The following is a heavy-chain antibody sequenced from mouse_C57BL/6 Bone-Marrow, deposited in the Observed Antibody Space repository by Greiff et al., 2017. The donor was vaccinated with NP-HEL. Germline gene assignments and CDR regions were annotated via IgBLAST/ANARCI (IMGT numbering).Heavy chain of an antibody. CDR1: GFSLSTFGMG. Sequence: QVTLKVCGPGILQPSQTLSLTCSFSGFSLSTFGMGVGWIRQPSGKGLEWLAHIWWDDDKYYNPALKSRLTISKDTSKNQVFLKIANVDTADTATYYCARIAPYGNLYYYAMDYWGQGTSVTVSS. CDR2: IWWDDDK. V-gene: IGHV8-8*01. D-gene: IGHD2-1*01. J-gene: IGHJ4*01. CDR3: ARIAPYGNLYYYAMDY.